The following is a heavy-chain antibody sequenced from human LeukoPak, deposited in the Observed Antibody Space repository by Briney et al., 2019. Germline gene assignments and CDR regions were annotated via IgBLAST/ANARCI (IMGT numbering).Heavy chain of an antibody. V-gene: IGHV3-74*01. Sequence: PGGSLRLSCAASGFTFSNYYMHWVRQAPGKGLVWVSRIKGDGSTTTYADSVKGRFTISRDNAKNTLYLQMNSLRDEDTAVYYCVRAEMQLGSCTSSNCLFDYWGRGTLVTVSS. D-gene: IGHD2-2*03. CDR3: VRAEMQLGSCTSSNCLFDY. CDR1: GFTFSNYY. J-gene: IGHJ4*02. CDR2: IKGDGSTT.